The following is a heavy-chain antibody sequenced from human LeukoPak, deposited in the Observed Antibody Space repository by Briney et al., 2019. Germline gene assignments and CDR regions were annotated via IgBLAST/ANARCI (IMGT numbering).Heavy chain of an antibody. CDR1: GFTFSDYY. D-gene: IGHD6-19*01. CDR2: ISGSGGST. Sequence: GGSLRLSCAASGFTFSDYYMSWIRQAPGKGLEWVSAISGSGGSTYYADSVKGRFTISRDNSKNTLYLQMNSLRAEDTAVYYCAKAVAGIRGYFDCWGQGTLVTVSS. CDR3: AKAVAGIRGYFDC. J-gene: IGHJ4*02. V-gene: IGHV3-23*01.